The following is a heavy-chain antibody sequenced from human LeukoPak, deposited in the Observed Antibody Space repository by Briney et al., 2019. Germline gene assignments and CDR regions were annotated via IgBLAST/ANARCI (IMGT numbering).Heavy chain of an antibody. J-gene: IGHJ5*02. Sequence: GGSLRLSCAASGFTFSSYGMSWVRQAPGKGLEWVSVISGSGGSTYYADSVKGRFTISRDNSKNTLYLQMNSLRAEDTAVYYCARESEKNYYDTNLNWFDPWGQGTLVTVSS. CDR1: GFTFSSYG. CDR3: ARESEKNYYDTNLNWFDP. CDR2: ISGSGGST. V-gene: IGHV3-23*01. D-gene: IGHD3-22*01.